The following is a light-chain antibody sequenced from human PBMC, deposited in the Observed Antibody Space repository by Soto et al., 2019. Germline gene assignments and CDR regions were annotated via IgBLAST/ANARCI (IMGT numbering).Light chain of an antibody. Sequence: QSVLTQPASVSGSPGQSVTISCTGTSSDVGAYKYVSWYQKHPGKAPKLMIYGVSNRPSGVSNRFSGSKSGNTAFLTISVLQPEDEADYYCSSCTGPSPLDVFGTGPKLTVL. V-gene: IGLV2-14*03. CDR1: SSDVGAYKY. CDR2: GVS. CDR3: SSCTGPSPLDV. J-gene: IGLJ1*01.